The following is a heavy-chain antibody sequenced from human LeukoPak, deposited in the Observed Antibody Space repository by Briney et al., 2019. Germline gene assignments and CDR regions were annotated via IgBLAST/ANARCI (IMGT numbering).Heavy chain of an antibody. D-gene: IGHD3-22*01. J-gene: IGHJ4*02. CDR1: GGSISSYY. V-gene: IGHV4-59*12. CDR3: AREVDYYDSSLGY. Sequence: SETLSLTCTVSGGSISSYYWSWIRQPPGKGLEWIGYIYYSGSTNYNPSLKSRDTISVDTSKNQFSLKLSSVTAADTAVYYCAREVDYYDSSLGYWGQGTLVTVSS. CDR2: IYYSGST.